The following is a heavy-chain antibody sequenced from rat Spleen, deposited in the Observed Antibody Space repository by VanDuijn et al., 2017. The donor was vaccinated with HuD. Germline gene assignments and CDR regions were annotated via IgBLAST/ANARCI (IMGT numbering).Heavy chain of an antibody. CDR1: GFTFSDYW. CDR2: ISPSGGGT. J-gene: IGHJ2*01. CDR3: ATDGGPIDY. V-gene: IGHV5-31*01. Sequence: EVQLVESGGGLVQPGRSLKLSCVASGFTFSDYWMTWIRQAPGKGLEWVASISPSGGGTWHRDSVKGRFTVSRDNAKSTLYLQMDSLRSEDTATYYCATDGGPIDYWGQGVMVTVSS.